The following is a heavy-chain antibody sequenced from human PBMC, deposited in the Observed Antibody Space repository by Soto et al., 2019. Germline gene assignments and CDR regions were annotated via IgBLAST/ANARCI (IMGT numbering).Heavy chain of an antibody. J-gene: IGHJ4*02. D-gene: IGHD2-21*01. Sequence: EVQLVESGGGLVQPGGSLRLSCAASGFSFSTYWMDWVRQAPGKGLEWVDNIQPDGNEKHYLDSVKGRFTISRDNAKESLYLQMNRLRAEDTAVYYCARVLVHSEFDFMDNWGQGTLVSVSS. CDR2: IQPDGNEK. V-gene: IGHV3-7*01. CDR3: ARVLVHSEFDFMDN. CDR1: GFSFSTYW.